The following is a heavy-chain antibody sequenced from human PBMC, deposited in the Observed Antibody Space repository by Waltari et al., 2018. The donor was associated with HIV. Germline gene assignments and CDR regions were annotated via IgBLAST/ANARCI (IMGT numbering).Heavy chain of an antibody. J-gene: IGHJ4*02. CDR3: TQTKSPGAFGGLIGYYFES. CDR1: GATLSGAP. CDR2: YDREDGET. V-gene: IGHV1-24*01. D-gene: IGHD3-16*02. Sequence: QAQLVQSGAAVRKPGASVTLSCKVAGATLSGAPVHWLRQTPTKGYEWMGGYDREDGETKYAQSFRGRVTITDDSSADTAYMELRNLKSDDTAVYFCTQTKSPGAFGGLIGYYFESWGQGTLVTVSS.